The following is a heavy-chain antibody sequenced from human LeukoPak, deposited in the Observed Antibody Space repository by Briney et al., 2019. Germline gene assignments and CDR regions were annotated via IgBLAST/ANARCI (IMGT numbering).Heavy chain of an antibody. D-gene: IGHD3-3*01. J-gene: IGHJ2*01. CDR3: AKAQHYDGNWYFDL. V-gene: IGHV3-33*06. Sequence: PGRSLRLSCAASGFTFSSYGMHWVRQAPGKGLEWVAVIWYDGSNKYYADSVKGRFTISRDNSKNTLYLQMNSLRAEDTAVYYCAKAQHYDGNWYFDLWGRGTLVTVSS. CDR1: GFTFSSYG. CDR2: IWYDGSNK.